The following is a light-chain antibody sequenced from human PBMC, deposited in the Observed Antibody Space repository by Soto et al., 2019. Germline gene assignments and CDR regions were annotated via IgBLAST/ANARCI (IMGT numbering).Light chain of an antibody. CDR1: VLAKKY. V-gene: IGLV3-27*01. J-gene: IGLJ1*01. CDR2: KDS. Sequence: SYELTQPSSVSVSPGQTARITCSGDVLAKKYARWFQQKPGQAPVLVIYKDSERPSGIPERFSSSSSGTTVTLTISGAQVEDEADYYCYSAADNMRVFGTGTKVTVL. CDR3: YSAADNMRV.